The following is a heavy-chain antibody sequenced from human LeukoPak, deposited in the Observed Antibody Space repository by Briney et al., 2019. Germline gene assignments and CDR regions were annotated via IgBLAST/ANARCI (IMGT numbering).Heavy chain of an antibody. J-gene: IGHJ4*02. CDR1: GYTFTGYY. D-gene: IGHD3-16*01. CDR3: ARGRNYDGGGFDY. CDR2: INPNNGAT. Sequence: ASVKVSCKASGYTFTGYYMHWVRQAPGQGLEWMGRINPNNGATTYAQNFQGRVTMIRDTSISTAYMELSSLSSDDTAVYYCARGRNYDGGGFDYWGQGTLVTVSS. V-gene: IGHV1-2*06.